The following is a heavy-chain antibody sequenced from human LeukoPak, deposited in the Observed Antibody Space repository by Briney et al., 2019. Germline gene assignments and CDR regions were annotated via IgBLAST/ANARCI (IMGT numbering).Heavy chain of an antibody. CDR1: GYTFTSYW. CDR2: IYPGDSDT. D-gene: IGHD6-13*01. J-gene: IGHJ3*02. CDR3: ARQREVYSSSWYSYAFDI. V-gene: IGHV5-51*01. Sequence: GESLKISCKGSGYTFTSYWIAWVRQMPGKGLEWMGIIYPGDSDTRYSPSFQGQVTISADKSISTAYLQWSSLKASDTAMYYCARQREVYSSSWYSYAFDIWGQGTMVTVSS.